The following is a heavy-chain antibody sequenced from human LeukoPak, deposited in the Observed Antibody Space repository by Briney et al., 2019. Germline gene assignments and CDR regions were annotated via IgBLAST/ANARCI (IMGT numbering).Heavy chain of an antibody. CDR3: ARGSGWFYY. V-gene: IGHV4-39*07. CDR2: INHSGST. D-gene: IGHD6-19*01. Sequence: SETLSLTCTVSGGSISTSNYYWGWIRQPPGKGLEWIGEINHSGSTNCNPSLKSRVTISVDTSKNQFSLKLSSVTAVDTAVYYCARGSGWFYYWGQGTLVTVSS. CDR1: GGSISTSNYY. J-gene: IGHJ4*02.